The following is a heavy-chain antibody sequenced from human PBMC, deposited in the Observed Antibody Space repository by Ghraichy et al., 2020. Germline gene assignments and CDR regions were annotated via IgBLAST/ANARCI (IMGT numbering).Heavy chain of an antibody. J-gene: IGHJ4*02. Sequence: GGSLNISCAASGFTFSPYGMNWVRQTPGKGLEWISYISPTGSPTYYADSVKGRFTISRDNARNSLYLQMDSLRVEDTAVYYCARVDGQSSGVEIAEGYWGQGTLVTVSS. CDR1: GFTFSPYG. V-gene: IGHV3-48*03. CDR2: ISPTGSPT. CDR3: ARVDGQSSGVEIAEGY. D-gene: IGHD5-24*01.